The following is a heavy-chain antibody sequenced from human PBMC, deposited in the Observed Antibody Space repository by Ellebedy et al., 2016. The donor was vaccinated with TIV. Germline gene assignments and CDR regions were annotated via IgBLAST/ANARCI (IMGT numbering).Heavy chain of an antibody. V-gene: IGHV3-30*04. D-gene: IGHD4-23*01. CDR1: GFTFSNFA. J-gene: IGHJ3*01. CDR3: ARDPVGVGPAFDV. Sequence: GESLKISCAASGFTFSNFAMHWVRQAPGKGLEWVAVMSNDGSNTYYVDSVRGRFTISRDNSKDTLYLQMNSLRAEDTAIYYCARDPVGVGPAFDVWGQGTMVTVSS. CDR2: MSNDGSNT.